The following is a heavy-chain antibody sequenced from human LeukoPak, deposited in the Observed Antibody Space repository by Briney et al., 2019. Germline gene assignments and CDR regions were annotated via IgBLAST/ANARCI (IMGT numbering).Heavy chain of an antibody. V-gene: IGHV4-59*01. D-gene: IGHD3-9*01. J-gene: IGHJ4*02. CDR1: GGSISSYY. CDR3: ARGVRYFDWLLPYYFDY. Sequence: SETLSLTCTVSGGSISSYYWSWIRQPPGKGLEWIGYIYYSGSTNYNPSLKGRVTISVDTSKNQFSLKLSSVTAADTAVYYCARGVRYFDWLLPYYFDYWGQGTLVTVSS. CDR2: IYYSGST.